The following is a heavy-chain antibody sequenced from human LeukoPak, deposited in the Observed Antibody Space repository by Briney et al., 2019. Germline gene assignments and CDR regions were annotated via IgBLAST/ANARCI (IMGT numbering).Heavy chain of an antibody. CDR1: GGSISRYY. V-gene: IGHV4-59*01. CDR3: ARDRGNTLSDENWFDP. CDR2: IYYSGGT. J-gene: IGHJ5*02. D-gene: IGHD4-23*01. Sequence: LETLSLTCTVSGGSISRYYWSWIRQPPGKGLEWNGDIYYSGGTNYNPSLKSRVTISVDRSKNQFSLKLSSVTAADTAVYYCARDRGNTLSDENWFDPWGQGTLVTVSS.